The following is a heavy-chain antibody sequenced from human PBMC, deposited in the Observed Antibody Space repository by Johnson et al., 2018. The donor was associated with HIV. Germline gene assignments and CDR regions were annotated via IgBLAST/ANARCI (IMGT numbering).Heavy chain of an antibody. V-gene: IGHV3-30*18. CDR1: GFTFSSYG. CDR2: ISHDANNK. Sequence: QVQLVESGGGVVQPGRSLRLSCAASGFTFSSYGMHWVRQAPGKGLEWVAVISHDANNKFYADSVKGRFAVSRDDSKNTLYLQMSSLRVEDTAVYYCAKVFSDNWNLASSLDDAFNIWGQGTMVTVSS. D-gene: IGHD1-1*01. J-gene: IGHJ3*02. CDR3: AKVFSDNWNLASSLDDAFNI.